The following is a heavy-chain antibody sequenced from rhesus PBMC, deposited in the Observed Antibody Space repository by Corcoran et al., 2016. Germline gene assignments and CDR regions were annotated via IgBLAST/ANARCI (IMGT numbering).Heavy chain of an antibody. CDR3: AREGGRYSGYEHFDY. V-gene: IGHV4-173*01. CDR2: ISGSGGST. Sequence: QLQLQESGPGLVKPSETLSLTCAVSGGSISSNYWSWIRQPPGKGLEWIGRISGSGGSTDYNHSPKSRVTISTDTPKNQFSLKLSAVTAADTAVYYCAREGGRYSGYEHFDYWGQGVLVTVSS. D-gene: IGHD5-24*01. CDR1: GGSISSNY. J-gene: IGHJ4*01.